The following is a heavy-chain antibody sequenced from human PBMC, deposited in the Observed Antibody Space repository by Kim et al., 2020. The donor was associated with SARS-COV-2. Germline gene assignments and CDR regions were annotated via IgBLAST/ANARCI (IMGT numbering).Heavy chain of an antibody. CDR3: ARRRGGTSSVDS. D-gene: IGHD6-6*01. J-gene: IGHJ4*02. Sequence: YSPSLRSRVTIFVDTSTNQFYLEVNSLTAADTAVYYCARRRGGTSSVDSWGQGALVTVSS. V-gene: IGHV4-39*01.